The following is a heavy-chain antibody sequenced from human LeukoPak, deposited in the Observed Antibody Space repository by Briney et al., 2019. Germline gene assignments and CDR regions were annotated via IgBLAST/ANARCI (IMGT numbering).Heavy chain of an antibody. D-gene: IGHD2-2*01. CDR1: GFTFNNYA. CDR3: TKAGYCSSTSCPADY. V-gene: IGHV3-23*01. Sequence: GGSLRLSCAASGFTFNNYAMSWVRQAPGKGLEWVSAISGNGGSTYYADSVKGRFTISRDNSKNTLYLQMNSLRAEDTAVYYCTKAGYCSSTSCPADYWGQGTLVTVSS. CDR2: ISGNGGST. J-gene: IGHJ4*02.